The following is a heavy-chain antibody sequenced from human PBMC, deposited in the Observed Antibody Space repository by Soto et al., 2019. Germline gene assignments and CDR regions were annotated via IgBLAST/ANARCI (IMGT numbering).Heavy chain of an antibody. Sequence: EVQLVESGGGLVQPGGSLRLSCAASGFILSNYWMHWVRQAPGKSLAWVSRIDSDGSSTTYADSVAGRFTISRDNAKNTLYLQMNSLRVEDTAVYYCVTITPRRGISGRGAGMDVWGQGTTVTVSS. CDR2: IDSDGSST. J-gene: IGHJ6*02. V-gene: IGHV3-74*01. CDR3: VTITPRRGISGRGAGMDV. D-gene: IGHD1-20*01. CDR1: GFILSNYW.